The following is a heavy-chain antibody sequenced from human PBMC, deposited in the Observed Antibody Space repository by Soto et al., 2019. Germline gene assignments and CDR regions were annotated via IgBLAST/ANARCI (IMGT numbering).Heavy chain of an antibody. CDR3: ARDLDWFDDILTGSEYNWFDP. D-gene: IGHD3-9*01. Sequence: GGSLRLSCAASGFTFSSYGMHWVRQAPGKGLEWVAVIWYDGSNKYYADSVKGRFTISRDNSKNTLYLQMNSLRAEDTAVYYCARDLDWFDDILTGSEYNWFDPWGQGTLVTVSS. V-gene: IGHV3-33*01. CDR2: IWYDGSNK. CDR1: GFTFSSYG. J-gene: IGHJ5*02.